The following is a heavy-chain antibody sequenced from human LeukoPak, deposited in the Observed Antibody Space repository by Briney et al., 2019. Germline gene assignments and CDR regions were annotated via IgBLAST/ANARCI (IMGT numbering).Heavy chain of an antibody. D-gene: IGHD2/OR15-2a*01. CDR3: ARDNIGWATY. CDR2: ISYDGSNK. J-gene: IGHJ4*02. V-gene: IGHV3-30-3*01. CDR1: GFTFSSYA. Sequence: GRSLRLSCAASGFTFSSYAMHWVRQAPGKGLEWVAVISYDGSNKYYADSMKGRFTISRDNSKNTLYLQMNSLRAEDTAVYYCARDNIGWATYWGQGTPVTVSS.